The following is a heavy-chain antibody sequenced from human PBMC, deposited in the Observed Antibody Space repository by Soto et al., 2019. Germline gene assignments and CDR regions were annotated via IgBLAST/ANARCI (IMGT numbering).Heavy chain of an antibody. V-gene: IGHV1-18*01. CDR2: ISAYNGNT. J-gene: IGHJ6*04. CDR1: GYTFTSYG. D-gene: IGHD3-9*01. Sequence: QVQLVQSGAEVKKPGASVKVSCKASGYTFTSYGISWVRQAPGQGLEWMGWISAYNGNTNYAQKLQGRVTMTTDTSTSTADMELRSLRSDDTAVYYCAREGDYDILTGYYIIHYYYGMDVWGKGTTVTVSS. CDR3: AREGDYDILTGYYIIHYYYGMDV.